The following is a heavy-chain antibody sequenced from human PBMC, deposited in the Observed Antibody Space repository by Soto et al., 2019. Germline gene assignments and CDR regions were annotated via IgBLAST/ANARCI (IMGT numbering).Heavy chain of an antibody. CDR1: AASFSKYY. Sequence: SETLSLTCTVSAASFSKYYWTWIRQPPGKGLEWIGYIYFNGNTNYNPSLKRRVTISVDTSKKQISLNLTSVTDADTAVYFCASVTFGGVVLAHWGQGTLVTSPQ. V-gene: IGHV4-59*13. J-gene: IGHJ4*02. CDR3: ASVTFGGVVLAH. CDR2: IYFNGNT. D-gene: IGHD3-16*01.